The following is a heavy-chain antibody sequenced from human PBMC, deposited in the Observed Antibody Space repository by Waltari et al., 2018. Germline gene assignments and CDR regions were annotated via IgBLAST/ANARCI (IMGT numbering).Heavy chain of an antibody. CDR2: INAGNGNK. D-gene: IGHD3-22*01. Sequence: QVQLVQSGAEVKKPGASVKVSCNASGYTFTSYAMHWVRQAPGQRLEWMGWINAGNGNKKYSQKFQGRVTITRDTSASTAYMELSSLRSEDTAVYYCARVGAYYYDSSGYYGYWGQGTLVTVSS. CDR1: GYTFTSYA. CDR3: ARVGAYYYDSSGYYGY. J-gene: IGHJ4*02. V-gene: IGHV1-3*01.